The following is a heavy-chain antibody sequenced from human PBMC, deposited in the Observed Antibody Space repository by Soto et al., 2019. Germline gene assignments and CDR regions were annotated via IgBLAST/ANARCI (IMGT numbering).Heavy chain of an antibody. V-gene: IGHV1-18*04. D-gene: IGHD6-13*01. CDR1: GYTFTSYY. CDR3: ARDVRAAASGPTYYFDY. Sequence: ASVKVSCKAPGYTFTSYYMHWVRQAPGQGLEWMAWISPYDGNTHYAQKLQGRITVTTDTSTSTAYIELRSLRSDDTAVYFCARDVRAAASGPTYYFDYWGQGTLVTVSS. CDR2: ISPYDGNT. J-gene: IGHJ4*02.